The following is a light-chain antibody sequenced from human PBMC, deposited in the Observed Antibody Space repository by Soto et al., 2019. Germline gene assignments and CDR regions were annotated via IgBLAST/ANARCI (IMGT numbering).Light chain of an antibody. CDR1: QDISNY. Sequence: DIQMTQSPSSLSASVGDRVTITCQASQDISNYLNWYQQKPGKAPKLLIYDASNLETGVPSRFSGSGSGTDFTFTISSLQPEDSAKYYCQQYDNTLFTFGPGTKVDIK. V-gene: IGKV1-33*01. CDR2: DAS. CDR3: QQYDNTLFT. J-gene: IGKJ3*01.